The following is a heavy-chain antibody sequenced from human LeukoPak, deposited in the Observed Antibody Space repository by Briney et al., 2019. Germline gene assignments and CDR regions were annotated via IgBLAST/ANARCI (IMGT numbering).Heavy chain of an antibody. J-gene: IGHJ6*03. CDR1: GFTVSSNY. CDR2: IYSGGST. D-gene: IGHD3-22*01. CDR3: ASSDYDSSGYYSYYYMDV. V-gene: IGHV3-66*02. Sequence: GGSLRLSCAASGFTVSSNYMSWARQAPGKGLEWVSVIYSGGSTYYADSVKGRFTISRDNSKNTLYLQMNSLRAEDTAVYYCASSDYDSSGYYSYYYMDVWGKGTTVTVSS.